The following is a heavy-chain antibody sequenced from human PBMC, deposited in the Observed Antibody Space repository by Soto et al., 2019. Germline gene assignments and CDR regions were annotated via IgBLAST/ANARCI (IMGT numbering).Heavy chain of an antibody. CDR3: SRDGRGLTID. V-gene: IGHV3-48*01. CDR1: GFTFSTYS. D-gene: IGHD3-9*01. Sequence: GGSLRLSCAASGFTFSTYSMNWVRQAPGKGLEWVSYISSSSSTIFYTDSVKGRFTVSRDNAKNSLYLQMNSLRAEDTGVYYCSRDGRGLTIDWGLRSLVIGSS. CDR2: ISSSSSTI. J-gene: IGHJ4*02.